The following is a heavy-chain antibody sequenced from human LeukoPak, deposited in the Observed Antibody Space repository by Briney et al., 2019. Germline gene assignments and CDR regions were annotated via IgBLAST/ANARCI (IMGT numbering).Heavy chain of an antibody. CDR2: ISYDGSNK. D-gene: IGHD6-13*01. Sequence: GGSLRLSCAASGFTFSSYAMHWVRQAPGKGLEGVAVISYDGSNKYYADSVKGRFTISRDNSKNTLYLQMNSLRAEDTAVYNCARGGSSPATGMDVWGKGTTVTVSS. J-gene: IGHJ6*04. CDR1: GFTFSSYA. V-gene: IGHV3-30*01. CDR3: ARGGSSPATGMDV.